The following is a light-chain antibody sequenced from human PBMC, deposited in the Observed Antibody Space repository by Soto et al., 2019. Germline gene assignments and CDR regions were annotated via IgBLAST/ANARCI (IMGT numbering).Light chain of an antibody. CDR2: GNS. CDR1: SSNIGAGYD. CDR3: QSYDSSLSGYV. Sequence: QSVLTQPPSVSGAPGQRVTTSCTGSSSNIGAGYDVHWYQQLPGTAPKLLIYGNSNRPSGVPDRFSGSKSGTSASLAITGLQAEDEADYYCQSYDSSLSGYVFGTGTRSPP. J-gene: IGLJ1*01. V-gene: IGLV1-40*01.